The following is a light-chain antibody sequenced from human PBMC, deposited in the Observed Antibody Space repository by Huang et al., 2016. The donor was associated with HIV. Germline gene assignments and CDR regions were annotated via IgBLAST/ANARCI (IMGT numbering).Light chain of an antibody. Sequence: DIQMTQSPSSLSASVGDRVTITCRASQSINSYLNWYKHKPGKAPKHLIYAASSLQSGVPSRFSGSGSGTDFTLSISSLQPEDIATYCCQQSYSTPWTFGQGTKVEIK. J-gene: IGKJ1*01. CDR2: AAS. CDR3: QQSYSTPWT. CDR1: QSINSY. V-gene: IGKV1-39*01.